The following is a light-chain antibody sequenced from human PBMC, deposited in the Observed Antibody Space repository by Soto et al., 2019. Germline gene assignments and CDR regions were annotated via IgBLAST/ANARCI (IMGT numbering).Light chain of an antibody. J-gene: IGKJ3*01. CDR3: QQLNSYSIFT. CDR1: QGISSY. V-gene: IGKV1-9*01. Sequence: DIQLTQSPSFLSASVGDRVTITCRASQGISSYLAWYQQKPGKAPKLLIYGASTLQSGVPSRFSGSGSGTEFTLTISSLQPEDFATYYCQQLNSYSIFTFGHGTKVDIK. CDR2: GAS.